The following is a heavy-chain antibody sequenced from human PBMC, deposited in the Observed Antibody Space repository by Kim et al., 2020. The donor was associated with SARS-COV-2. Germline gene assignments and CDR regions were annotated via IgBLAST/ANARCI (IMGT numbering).Heavy chain of an antibody. CDR1: GFTFSSYA. CDR2: ISYDGSNK. J-gene: IGHJ6*02. V-gene: IGHV3-30*04. D-gene: IGHD3-9*01. CDR3: ARVGGSYYDILTGYYGPYGMDV. Sequence: GGSLRLSCAASGFTFSSYAMHWVRQAPGKGLEWVAVISYDGSNKYYADSVKGRFTISRDNSKNTLYLQMNSLRAEDTAVYYCARVGGSYYDILTGYYGPYGMDVWGQGTTVTVSS.